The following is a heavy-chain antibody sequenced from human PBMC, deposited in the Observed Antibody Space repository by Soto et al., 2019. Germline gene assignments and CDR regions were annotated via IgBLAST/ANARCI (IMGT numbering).Heavy chain of an antibody. Sequence: QEHLVQSGGGVVQPGGSLRLSCAASGFTFSSYGMHWVRQAPGKGLEWVAVILDDGSKKYYADSMKGRFTISRDNSKNTLYLQMNSLRAEDTALYYCAKDRGALRWSEEHYYFDYWGQGTLVTVSS. D-gene: IGHD4-17*01. CDR2: ILDDGSKK. CDR3: AKDRGALRWSEEHYYFDY. V-gene: IGHV3-30*18. J-gene: IGHJ4*02. CDR1: GFTFSSYG.